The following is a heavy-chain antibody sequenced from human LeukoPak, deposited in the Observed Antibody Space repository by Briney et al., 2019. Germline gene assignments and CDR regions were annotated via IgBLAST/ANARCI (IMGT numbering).Heavy chain of an antibody. CDR1: GFTFDDYA. J-gene: IGHJ6*02. Sequence: PGRSLRLSCAASGFTFDDYAMHWVRQAPGKGLEWVSAISGSGGSTYYADSVKGRFTISRDNSKNTLYLQMNSLRAEDTALYHCARDRGYSSGPRWMDVWGQGTTVTVSS. V-gene: IGHV3-23*01. CDR2: ISGSGGST. D-gene: IGHD6-19*01. CDR3: ARDRGYSSGPRWMDV.